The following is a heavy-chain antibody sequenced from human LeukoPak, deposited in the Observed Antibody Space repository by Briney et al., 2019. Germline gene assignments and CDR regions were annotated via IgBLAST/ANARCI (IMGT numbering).Heavy chain of an antibody. J-gene: IGHJ4*02. CDR3: ARRPSGSYHFDY. CDR1: GYSISSGYY. V-gene: IGHV4-38-2*01. Sequence: PSETLSLTCGVSGYSISSGYYWGWIRQPPGKGLEWIGSIYHSGSTYYNPSLKSRVTISADTSKNQFSLKLSSVTAADTAVYYCARRPSGSYHFDYWGQGTLVTVSS. CDR2: IYHSGST. D-gene: IGHD1-26*01.